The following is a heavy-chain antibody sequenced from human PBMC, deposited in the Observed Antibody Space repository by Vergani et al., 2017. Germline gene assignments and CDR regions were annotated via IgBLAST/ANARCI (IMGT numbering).Heavy chain of an antibody. CDR3: ARAPDYYGSGSYLGLVSLDAFDI. J-gene: IGHJ3*02. V-gene: IGHV3-53*01. Sequence: EVQLVESGGGLIQPGGSLRLSCAASGFTVSSNYMSWVRQAPGKGLEWVSVIYSGGSTYYADSVKSRFTISRDNSKNTLYLQMNSLRAEDTAVYYCARAPDYYGSGSYLGLVSLDAFDIWGQGTMVTVSS. CDR1: GFTVSSNY. D-gene: IGHD3-10*01. CDR2: IYSGGST.